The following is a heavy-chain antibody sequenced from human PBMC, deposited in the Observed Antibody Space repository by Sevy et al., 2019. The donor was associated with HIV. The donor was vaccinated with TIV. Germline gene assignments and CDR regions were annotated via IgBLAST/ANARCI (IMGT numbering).Heavy chain of an antibody. V-gene: IGHV1-3*01. CDR2: INVGNGDT. J-gene: IGHJ5*02. CDR3: SRGQSEGGYSNWFDP. Sequence: ASVKVSCKASGYTFTSYAMHWVRQAPGQRPEWMGWINVGNGDTQYSQKFQGRVTITRDTSANTAYIDLSSLRSEDTAVYYCSRGQSEGGYSNWFDPWGQGTLVTVSS. D-gene: IGHD1-26*01. CDR1: GYTFTSYA.